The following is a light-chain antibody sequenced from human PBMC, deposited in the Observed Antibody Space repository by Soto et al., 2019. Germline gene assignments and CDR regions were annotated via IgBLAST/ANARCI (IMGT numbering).Light chain of an antibody. Sequence: DIEMTQSPSSLSANVGDKITMXXRASQSISSYLNWYQQKPGKAPKXLIYAASSLQSGVPSRFSGSGSGTDFTLTISSLQPEDFATYYCQQSYSTLWTFGQGTKVDIK. CDR2: AAS. V-gene: IGKV1-39*01. J-gene: IGKJ1*01. CDR3: QQSYSTLWT. CDR1: QSISSY.